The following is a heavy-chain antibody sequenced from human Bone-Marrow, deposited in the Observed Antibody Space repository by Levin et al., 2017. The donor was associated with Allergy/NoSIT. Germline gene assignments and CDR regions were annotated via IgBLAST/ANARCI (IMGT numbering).Heavy chain of an antibody. Sequence: SQTLSLTCSVSGVSITNYYWSWIRQPPGKGLEFIANIYYSGIVNYNPSLKSRVTISLDTSKNQFSLRLSSVTAADTAVYYCARQFGVWGQGTMVTVSS. CDR3: ARQFGV. CDR1: GVSITNYY. V-gene: IGHV4-59*08. J-gene: IGHJ3*01. CDR2: IYYSGIV.